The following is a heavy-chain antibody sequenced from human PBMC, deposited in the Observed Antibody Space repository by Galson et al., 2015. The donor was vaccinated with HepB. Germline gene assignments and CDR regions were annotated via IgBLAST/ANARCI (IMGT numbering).Heavy chain of an antibody. CDR1: GFTFSGSA. D-gene: IGHD6-13*01. CDR3: TRLCDRSGYSSS. Sequence: SLRLSCAASGFTFSGSAIHWVRQTSGKGLEWVGRIRSKASNYATAYAASLKGRFTISRDDSKNTAYLHMKSLKTEDTAVYYCTRLCDRSGYSSSWGQGTLVTVSS. V-gene: IGHV3-73*01. J-gene: IGHJ4*02. CDR2: IRSKASNYAT.